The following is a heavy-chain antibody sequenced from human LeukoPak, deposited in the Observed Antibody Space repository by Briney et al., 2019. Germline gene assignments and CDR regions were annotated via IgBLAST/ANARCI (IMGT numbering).Heavy chain of an antibody. J-gene: IGHJ6*02. D-gene: IGHD4-17*01. CDR1: GGSFSGYY. V-gene: IGHV4-34*01. Sequence: PSETLSLTCAVYGGSFSGYYWSWIRQPPGKGLEWIGEINHSGSTNYNPSLKSRVTISVDTSKNQFSLKLSSVTAADTAVYYCARATTVTTISVRYYYYGMDVWGQGTTVTVSS. CDR2: INHSGST. CDR3: ARATTVTTISVRYYYYGMDV.